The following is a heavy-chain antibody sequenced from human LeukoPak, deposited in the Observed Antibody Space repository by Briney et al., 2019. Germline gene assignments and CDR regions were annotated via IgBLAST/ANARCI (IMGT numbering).Heavy chain of an antibody. CDR2: AYYSGHT. CDR1: GGSISDNY. Sequence: SETLSLTCTVSGGSISDNYWSWIRQPPGKGLEWIGYAYYSGHTNYNSSLKSRVTMSLDTSKSQFSLRLSSVTAADTAVYYCASGRDGYRSFDYWGQGTLVTVSS. J-gene: IGHJ4*02. CDR3: ASGRDGYRSFDY. D-gene: IGHD5-24*01. V-gene: IGHV4-59*12.